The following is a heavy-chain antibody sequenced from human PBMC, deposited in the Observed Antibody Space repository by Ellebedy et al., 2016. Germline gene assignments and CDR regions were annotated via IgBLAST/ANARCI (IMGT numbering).Heavy chain of an antibody. Sequence: ESLKISCTVSGGSISSSSYYWGWIRQPPGKGLEWIGSIYYSGSTNYNPSLKSRVTISVDTSKNQFSLKLSSVTAADTAMYYCASANVAAPLAYWGQGTLVTVSS. CDR1: GGSISSSSYY. J-gene: IGHJ4*02. CDR2: IYYSGST. V-gene: IGHV4-39*07. D-gene: IGHD6-6*01. CDR3: ASANVAAPLAY.